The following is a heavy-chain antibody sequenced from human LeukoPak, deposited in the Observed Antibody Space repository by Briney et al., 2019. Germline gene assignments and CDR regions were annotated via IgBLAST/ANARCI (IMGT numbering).Heavy chain of an antibody. V-gene: IGHV4-39*07. J-gene: IGHJ4*02. CDR2: IYYSGST. CDR1: GGSISSSSYY. CDR3: ARDSLGWYLDY. Sequence: SETLSLTCTVSGGSISSSSYYWGWIRQPPGKGLEWIGSIYYSGSTYYNPSLKSRVTISVDTSKNQFSLKLSSVTAADTAVYYCARDSLGWYLDYWGQGTLVTVSS. D-gene: IGHD3/OR15-3a*01.